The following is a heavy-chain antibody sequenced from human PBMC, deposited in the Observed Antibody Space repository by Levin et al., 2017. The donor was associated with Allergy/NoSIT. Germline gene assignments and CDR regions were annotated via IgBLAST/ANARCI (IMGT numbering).Heavy chain of an antibody. CDR3: AKDNGITHAFDI. J-gene: IGHJ3*02. V-gene: IGHV3-9*01. CDR2: ISWNSGSI. D-gene: IGHD3-16*01. CDR1: GFTFDDYA. Sequence: GGSLRLSCAASGFTFDDYAMHWVRQAPGKGLEWVSGISWNSGSIGYADSVKGRFTISRDNAKNSLYLQMNSLRAEDTALYYCAKDNGITHAFDIWGQGTMVTVSS.